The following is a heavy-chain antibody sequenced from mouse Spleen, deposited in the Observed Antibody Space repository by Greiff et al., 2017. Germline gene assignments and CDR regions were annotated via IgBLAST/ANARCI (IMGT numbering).Heavy chain of an antibody. CDR2: ISDGGSYT. J-gene: IGHJ2*01. CDR1: GFTFSSYA. CDR3: ARRDYYGSSPHFDY. Sequence: EVKLVESGGGLVKPGGSLKLSCAASGFTFSSYAMSWVRQTPEKRLEWVATISDGGSYTYYPDNVKGRFTISRDNTKNNLYLQMSHLKSEDTAMYYCARRDYYGSSPHFDYWGQGTTLTVSS. V-gene: IGHV5-4*03. D-gene: IGHD1-1*01.